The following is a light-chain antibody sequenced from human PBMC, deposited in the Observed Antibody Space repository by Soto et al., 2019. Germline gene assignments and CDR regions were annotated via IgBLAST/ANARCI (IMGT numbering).Light chain of an antibody. V-gene: IGKV3-20*01. Sequence: DIVLTQSPGTLSLSPGERATLSCRASQSVSSNYLAWYQQKPGQAPGLLIYGASSRATGIPDRFSGSGSGTDFTLTISRLEPEDFAVYFCQQYGSSPWTFGQGTKVDIK. CDR1: QSVSSNY. CDR3: QQYGSSPWT. J-gene: IGKJ1*01. CDR2: GAS.